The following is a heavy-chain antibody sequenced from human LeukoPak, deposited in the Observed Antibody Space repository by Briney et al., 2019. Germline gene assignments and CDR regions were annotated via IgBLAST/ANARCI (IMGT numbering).Heavy chain of an antibody. CDR2: IYGSGVSI. CDR1: GFTFKSYV. V-gene: IGHV3-23*01. CDR3: AKDLGWELPAEAY. D-gene: IGHD1-26*01. Sequence: GGSLRLSCIASGFTFKSYVMNWVRQAPGKGLEWLATIYGSGVSISYADSVKGRFTISRDNSNNTLYLQMNSLRAEDTAMYYCAKDLGWELPAEAYWGQGILVTVSS. J-gene: IGHJ4*02.